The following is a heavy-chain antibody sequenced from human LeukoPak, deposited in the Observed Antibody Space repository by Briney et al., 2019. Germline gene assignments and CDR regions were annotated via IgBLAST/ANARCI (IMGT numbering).Heavy chain of an antibody. D-gene: IGHD3-10*01. Sequence: GASVKVSCKASGYTFTSYGMSWVRQAPGQGLEWMGWISAYNGNTNYAQKLQGRVTMTTDTSTSTAYMELRSLRSDDTAVYYCARGLSGGSGSYLMSPWFDPWGQGTLVTVSS. CDR1: GYTFTSYG. V-gene: IGHV1-18*01. CDR3: ARGLSGGSGSYLMSPWFDP. J-gene: IGHJ5*02. CDR2: ISAYNGNT.